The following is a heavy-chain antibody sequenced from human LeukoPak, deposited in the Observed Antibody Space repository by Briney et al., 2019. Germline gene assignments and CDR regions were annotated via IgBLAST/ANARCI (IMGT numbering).Heavy chain of an antibody. CDR2: IYHSGST. V-gene: IGHV4-30-2*01. Sequence: SQTLSLTCAVSGGSISSGGYSWSWIRQPPGKGLEWIGYIYHSGSTYYNPSLKSRVTISVDRSKNQFSLKLSSVTAADTAVYYCASQRFLEWLVDYWGQGTLVTVSS. D-gene: IGHD3-3*01. CDR1: GGSISSGGYS. J-gene: IGHJ4*02. CDR3: ASQRFLEWLVDY.